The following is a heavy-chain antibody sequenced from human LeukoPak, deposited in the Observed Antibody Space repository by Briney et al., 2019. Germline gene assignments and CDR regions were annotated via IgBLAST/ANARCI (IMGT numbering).Heavy chain of an antibody. Sequence: PGGSLRLSCAASGFTFSSYWMSWVRQAPGKGLEWVANIKPDGSEKNYVDSVRGRFTISRDNAKNSLYLQMSSLRAEDTAVYYCAISPTKYKPMPGFGVDVWGQGTTVAVSS. CDR3: AISPTKYKPMPGFGVDV. V-gene: IGHV3-7*01. J-gene: IGHJ6*02. CDR2: IKPDGSEK. D-gene: IGHD1-14*01. CDR1: GFTFSSYW.